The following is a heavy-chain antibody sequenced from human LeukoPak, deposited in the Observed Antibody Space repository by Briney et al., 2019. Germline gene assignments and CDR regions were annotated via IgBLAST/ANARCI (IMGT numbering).Heavy chain of an antibody. D-gene: IGHD5-12*01. J-gene: IGHJ4*02. Sequence: SETLSLTCAVYGGSFSGYYWSWIRQPPGKGLEWIGEINHSGSTNYNPSLKSRVTISVDTSKNQFSLKLSSVTAADTAVYYCARESYSGYDCWGQGTLVTVSS. CDR3: ARESYSGYDC. CDR1: GGSFSGYY. CDR2: INHSGST. V-gene: IGHV4-34*01.